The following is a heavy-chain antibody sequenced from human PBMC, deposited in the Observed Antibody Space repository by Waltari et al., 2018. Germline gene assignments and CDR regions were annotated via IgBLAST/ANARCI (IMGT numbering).Heavy chain of an antibody. CDR2: INPNGGST. CDR1: RDAIPEPS. CDR3: AREYCGGDCRLFDF. D-gene: IGHD2-21*02. Sequence: LVQSGAEVMKPGASVKVSCKVSRDAIPEPSIHWVRQAPGQGLEWMGWINPNGGSTHYAQRYRGRITMTWDTSMTTSYMGLSGLRSDDTAVYYCAREYCGGDCRLFDFWGQGTLVTVSS. J-gene: IGHJ4*02. V-gene: IGHV1-2*02.